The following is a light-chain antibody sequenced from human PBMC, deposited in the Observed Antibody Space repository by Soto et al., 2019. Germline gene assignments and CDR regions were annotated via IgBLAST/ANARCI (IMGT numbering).Light chain of an antibody. CDR3: QQYGSLLGT. CDR1: QSLNSGS. CDR2: RAS. J-gene: IGKJ1*01. V-gene: IGKV3-20*01. Sequence: ELVLTQSPGTLYFSPGVRATLSCLASQSLNSGSLAWYQQKPGQAPMLLIYRASTRATGIPDRFSGRGSGTDFTLTISRLEPEEFAVYYWQQYGSLLGTFGQGTKVEIK.